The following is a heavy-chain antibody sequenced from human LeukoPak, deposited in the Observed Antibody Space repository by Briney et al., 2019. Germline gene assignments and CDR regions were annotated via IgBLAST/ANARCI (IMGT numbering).Heavy chain of an antibody. Sequence: GGSLRLSCAASGFTFSSYAMSWVRQAPGKGLEWVSAISGSGGTTYYADSVKGRFTISRDNSKNTLYLQMNSLRAEDTAVYYCAKFTGGDMITYGGLDYGGQGTLVTVSS. V-gene: IGHV3-23*01. CDR3: AKFTGGDMITYGGLDY. D-gene: IGHD3-16*01. CDR1: GFTFSSYA. J-gene: IGHJ4*02. CDR2: ISGSGGTT.